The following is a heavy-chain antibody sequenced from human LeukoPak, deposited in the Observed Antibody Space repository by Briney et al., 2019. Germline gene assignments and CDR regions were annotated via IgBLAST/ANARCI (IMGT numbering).Heavy chain of an antibody. Sequence: ASLKVSCKVSGVALTVVNMHAVRQAPGQGLEWMGWINPNSGGTNYAQKFQGRVTMTRDASISTPYMELSRLTSVDTAVLYCASRLSYEFSGYPILCYDYWGQGTLVTVSS. CDR1: GVALTVVN. D-gene: IGHD3-22*01. J-gene: IGHJ4*02. CDR2: INPNSGGT. CDR3: ASRLSYEFSGYPILCYDY. V-gene: IGHV1-2*02.